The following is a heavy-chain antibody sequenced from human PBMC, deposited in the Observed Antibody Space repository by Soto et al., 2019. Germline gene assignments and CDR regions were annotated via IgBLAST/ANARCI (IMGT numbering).Heavy chain of an antibody. CDR3: ASSPEKFLEDQCASGCMDV. D-gene: IGHD3-3*01. J-gene: IGHJ6*02. CDR2: ISAYNGNT. V-gene: IGHV1-18*01. Sequence: ASVKVSCKASGYTFTSYGISWVRQAPGQGLEWMGWISAYNGNTNYAQKLQGRVTMTTDTSTSTAYMELRSLRSDDTAVYYCASSPEKFLEDQCASGCMDVWGQGTTVTVSS. CDR1: GYTFTSYG.